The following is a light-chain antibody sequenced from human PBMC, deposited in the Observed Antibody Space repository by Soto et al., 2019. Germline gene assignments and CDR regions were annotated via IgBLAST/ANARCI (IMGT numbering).Light chain of an antibody. Sequence: DFLMIPLPSSLSASVGARVTITCRASQSISNYLAWYQQIPGKVPRLLIYAASTLQSGVPSRFSGSGSGTDFTLTISSLQPEDVATYYCQKYNSTRWTFGRGTKVDIK. CDR2: AAS. J-gene: IGKJ1*01. CDR1: QSISNY. CDR3: QKYNSTRWT. V-gene: IGKV1-27*01.